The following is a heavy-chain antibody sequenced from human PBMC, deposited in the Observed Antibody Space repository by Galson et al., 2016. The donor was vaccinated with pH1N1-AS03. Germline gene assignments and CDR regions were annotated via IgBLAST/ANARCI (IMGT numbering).Heavy chain of an antibody. CDR3: ARDPGGGTSVFDE. V-gene: IGHV1-46*01. CDR1: GYTFTTYY. CDR2: LNPSGGTT. D-gene: IGHD3-16*01. J-gene: IGHJ4*02. Sequence: QSGAEVKKPGESLRISCKASGYTFTTYYMHWVRQAPGQGLEWLGILNPSGGTTTYAQNFYGRVTMTRDTSTSTVYMELSSLRSDDTAVYYCARDPGGGTSVFDEWGQGTLVTVSS.